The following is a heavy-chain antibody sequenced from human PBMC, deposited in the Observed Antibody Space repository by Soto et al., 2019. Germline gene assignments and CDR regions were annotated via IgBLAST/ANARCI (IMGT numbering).Heavy chain of an antibody. J-gene: IGHJ4*02. D-gene: IGHD3-3*01. CDR3: TTGRDDRLY. Sequence: VQLMESGGGLVKPGGSLRLSCAVSGFTFDKVWMNWVRQAPGKGLEWVGRIKSKTDGGTTDYAAPVKGRFTISRVDSKNMLYLQMTSLKTEDTGMYFCTTGRDDRLYWGQGTLVTVSS. CDR2: IKSKTDGGTT. CDR1: GFTFDKVW. V-gene: IGHV3-15*07.